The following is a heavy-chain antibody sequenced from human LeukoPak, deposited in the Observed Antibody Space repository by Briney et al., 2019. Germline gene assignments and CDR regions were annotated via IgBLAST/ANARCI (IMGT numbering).Heavy chain of an antibody. CDR2: IYTSGST. Sequence: SETLSLTCTVSGGSISSYYWSWIRQPPGKGLEWIGYIYTSGSTNYNPSLKSRVTISVDTSKNQFSLKLSSVTAADTAVYYCASQWVGAKWFDPWGQGTLVTVSS. V-gene: IGHV4-4*09. CDR3: ASQWVGAKWFDP. J-gene: IGHJ5*02. D-gene: IGHD1-26*01. CDR1: GGSISSYY.